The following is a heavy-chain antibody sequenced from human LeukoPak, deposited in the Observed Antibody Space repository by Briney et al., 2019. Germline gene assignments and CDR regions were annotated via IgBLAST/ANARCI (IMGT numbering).Heavy chain of an antibody. Sequence: ASVKVSCKVSGYTLTELSMHWVRQAPGKGLEWMGGFDPEDGETIYAQKFQGRVTMTEDTSTDTAYMELSSLRSEDTAVYYCATSLDRVLLSRAAFDIWGQGTMVTVSS. V-gene: IGHV1-24*01. J-gene: IGHJ3*02. CDR1: GYTLTELS. CDR3: ATSLDRVLLSRAAFDI. CDR2: FDPEDGET. D-gene: IGHD2-8*02.